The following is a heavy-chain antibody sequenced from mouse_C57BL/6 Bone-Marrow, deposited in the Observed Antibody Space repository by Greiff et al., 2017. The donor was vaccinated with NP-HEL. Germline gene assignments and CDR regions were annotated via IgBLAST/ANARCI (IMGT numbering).Heavy chain of an antibody. D-gene: IGHD2-10*01. CDR2: ISNGGGST. CDR1: GFTFSDYY. J-gene: IGHJ2*01. V-gene: IGHV5-12*01. Sequence: EVKLVESGGGLVQPGGSLKLSCAASGFTFSDYYMYWVRQTPEKRLEWVAYISNGGGSTYYPDTVKGRFTISRDNAKNTLYLQMSRLKSEDTAMYYCARSYSSGNYFDYWGQGTTLTVSS. CDR3: ARSYSSGNYFDY.